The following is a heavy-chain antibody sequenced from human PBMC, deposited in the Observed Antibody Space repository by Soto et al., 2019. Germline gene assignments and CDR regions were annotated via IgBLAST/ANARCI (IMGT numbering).Heavy chain of an antibody. CDR3: GRYAGYVDS. J-gene: IGHJ4*02. Sequence: SSETLSLTCTVSGGSISSSSYYWGWIRQPPGKGLEWIGSIYYSGSTYYNPSLKSRVTISVDTSKTQFSLKVSSVTAADTAVYYCGRYAGYVDSWGQGTLVTVSS. CDR1: GGSISSSSYY. D-gene: IGHD2-2*01. CDR2: IYYSGST. V-gene: IGHV4-39*07.